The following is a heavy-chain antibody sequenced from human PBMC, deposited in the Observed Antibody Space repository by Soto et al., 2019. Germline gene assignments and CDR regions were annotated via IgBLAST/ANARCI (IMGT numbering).Heavy chain of an antibody. D-gene: IGHD3-22*01. CDR2: IYYSGST. Sequence: SETLSLTCTVSGGSISSGDYYWSWIRQPPGKGLEWIGYIYYSGSTYYNPSLKSRVTISVDTSKNQFSLKLSSVTAADTAVYYCARERRDSSGYYYEGDWFAPWGQGTLVTVSS. J-gene: IGHJ5*02. V-gene: IGHV4-30-4*01. CDR1: GGSISSGDYY. CDR3: ARERRDSSGYYYEGDWFAP.